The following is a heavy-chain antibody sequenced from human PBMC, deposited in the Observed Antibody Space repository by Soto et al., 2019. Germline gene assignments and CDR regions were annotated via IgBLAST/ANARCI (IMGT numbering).Heavy chain of an antibody. CDR1: GYTFTSYG. D-gene: IGHD3-3*01. V-gene: IGHV1-18*01. CDR3: ARDRYDFWSGYSIDS. Sequence: ASVKVSCKDSGYTFTSYGITWVRQAPGQGLEWMGWISVYNGNTNYAQKFQGRVTMTTDTSTSTAYLELRSLRSDDTAVYYCARDRYDFWSGYSIDSWGQGTLVTVSS. J-gene: IGHJ4*02. CDR2: ISVYNGNT.